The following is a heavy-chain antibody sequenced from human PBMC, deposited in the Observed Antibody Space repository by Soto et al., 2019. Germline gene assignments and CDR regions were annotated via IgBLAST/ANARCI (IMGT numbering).Heavy chain of an antibody. Sequence: PSETLSLTCAVYGGSFSGYYWSWIRQPPGKGLEWIGEINHSGSTNYNPSLKSRVTISVDTSKNQFSLKLSSVTAADTAVHYCARWPRVTAMVYNTRPVIGFDYCGQGTLVPVSS. CDR1: GGSFSGYY. V-gene: IGHV4-34*01. CDR2: INHSGST. D-gene: IGHD5-18*01. J-gene: IGHJ4*02. CDR3: ARWPRVTAMVYNTRPVIGFDY.